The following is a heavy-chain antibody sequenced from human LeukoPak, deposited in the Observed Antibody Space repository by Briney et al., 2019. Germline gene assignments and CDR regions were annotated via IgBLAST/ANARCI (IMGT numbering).Heavy chain of an antibody. CDR2: ISGSGGST. CDR3: AKGPSYSGSYYGSDYFDY. J-gene: IGHJ4*02. Sequence: GGSLRLSCAASGFTFSSYAMSWVRQAPGKGLEWVSAISGSGGSTYYVDSVKGRFTISRDNSKNTLYLQMNSLRAEDTSVYYCAKGPSYSGSYYGSDYFDYWGQGTMVTVSS. D-gene: IGHD1-26*01. CDR1: GFTFSSYA. V-gene: IGHV3-23*01.